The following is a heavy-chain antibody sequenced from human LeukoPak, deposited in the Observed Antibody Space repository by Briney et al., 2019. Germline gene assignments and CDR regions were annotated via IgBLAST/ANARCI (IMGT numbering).Heavy chain of an antibody. D-gene: IGHD2-8*01. Sequence: PSETLSLTCAVSGYSISRGYYWGWVRQPPGKGLEWIGSIYHSGSTYYNPSLKSRVTISVDTSKNQFSLKLSSVTAADTAVYYCAREDIVLMVYATHYFDYWGQGTLVTVSS. V-gene: IGHV4-38-2*02. CDR1: GYSISRGYY. J-gene: IGHJ4*02. CDR2: IYHSGST. CDR3: AREDIVLMVYATHYFDY.